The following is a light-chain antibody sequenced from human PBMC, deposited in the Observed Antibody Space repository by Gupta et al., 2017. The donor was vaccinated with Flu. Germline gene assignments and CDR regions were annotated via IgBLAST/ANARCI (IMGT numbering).Light chain of an antibody. J-gene: IGKJ1*01. V-gene: IGKV1-5*03. CDR1: QSNNIW. CDR2: KAS. Sequence: DIQMTQSPSTLSASVGDRVTITCRASQSNNIWLAWYQQKPGKAPKLLIYKASNLESGVPSRFSGSGSGTEFTLTISSLQPDDFATYYCQQYNISPWTLARGPRWKSN. CDR3: QQYNISPWT.